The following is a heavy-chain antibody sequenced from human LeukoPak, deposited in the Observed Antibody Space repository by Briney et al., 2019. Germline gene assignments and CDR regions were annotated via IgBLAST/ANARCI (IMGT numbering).Heavy chain of an antibody. J-gene: IGHJ4*02. V-gene: IGHV3-30*18. CDR3: AKDRGEQWLVASFDY. D-gene: IGHD6-19*01. CDR2: ISYDGSNK. CDR1: GFTFSSYG. Sequence: GGSLRLSCAAPGFTFSSYGIHWVRQAPGKGLEWVAVISYDGSNKYYVDSVKGRFTISRDNSKNTLYLQMNSLRDEDTAVYYCAKDRGEQWLVASFDYWGQGTLVTVSS.